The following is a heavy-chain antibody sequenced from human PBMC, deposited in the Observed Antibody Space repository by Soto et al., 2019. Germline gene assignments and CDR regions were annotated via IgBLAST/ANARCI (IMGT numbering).Heavy chain of an antibody. Sequence: PGGSLRLSCTASGFTFGDYAMSWFRQAPGKGLEWVGRIKSKTDGGTTDYAAPVKGRFTISRDDSKNTLYLQMNSLKTEDTAVYYCTTGLWLRAPDFDYWGQGTLVTVSS. CDR3: TTGLWLRAPDFDY. V-gene: IGHV3-15*01. J-gene: IGHJ4*02. D-gene: IGHD3-10*01. CDR1: GFTFGDYA. CDR2: IKSKTDGGTT.